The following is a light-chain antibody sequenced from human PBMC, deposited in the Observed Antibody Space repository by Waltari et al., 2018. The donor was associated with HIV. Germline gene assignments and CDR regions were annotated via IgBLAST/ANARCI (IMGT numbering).Light chain of an antibody. CDR2: EVS. J-gene: IGLJ2*01. V-gene: IGLV2-14*01. Sequence: QSALTQPASVSGSPGQSITISCPATSSDVGGYNYFYWYQQHPGKAPKLMIYEVSNRPSGVSNRFSGSKSGNTASLTISGLQAEDEADYYCSSYTSSSTYVVFGGGTKLTVL. CDR1: SSDVGGYNY. CDR3: SSYTSSSTYVV.